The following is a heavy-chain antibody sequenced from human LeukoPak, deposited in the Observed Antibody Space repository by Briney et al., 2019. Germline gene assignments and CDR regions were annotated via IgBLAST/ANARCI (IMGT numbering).Heavy chain of an antibody. J-gene: IGHJ4*02. Sequence: GGSLRLSCAASGFTFSSYSMNWVRQAPGKGLEWVSAISGSGGSTYYADSVKGRFTISRDNSKNTLYLQMNSLRAEDTAVYYCAKGPDLSRPYYFDYWGQGTLVTVSS. CDR3: AKGPDLSRPYYFDY. CDR2: ISGSGGST. V-gene: IGHV3-23*01. CDR1: GFTFSSYS. D-gene: IGHD1-14*01.